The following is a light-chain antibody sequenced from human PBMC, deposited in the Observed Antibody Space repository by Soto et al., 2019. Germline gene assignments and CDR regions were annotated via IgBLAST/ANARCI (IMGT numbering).Light chain of an antibody. CDR2: LGS. CDR3: MQALLSLT. V-gene: IGKV2-28*01. J-gene: IGKJ4*01. Sequence: DIVMTQSPLSLPVTPGEPASISCRSSQSLLHSNGYNYLDWYLQKPGQSTQLLIYLGSNRACGAPNRISGSGSGTDFTLKISRVEAEDVWVYYCMQALLSLTFGGGTKVEIK. CDR1: QSLLHSNGYNY.